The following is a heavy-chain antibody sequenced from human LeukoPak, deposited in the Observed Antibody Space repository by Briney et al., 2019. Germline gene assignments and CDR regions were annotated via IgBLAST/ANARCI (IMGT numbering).Heavy chain of an antibody. V-gene: IGHV3-11*05. CDR3: ARGGGTDWFDP. CDR1: GFTFSDYY. CDR2: ISSGSSYT. J-gene: IGHJ5*02. Sequence: GGSLRLSCAASGFTFSDYYMSWIRQAPGKGLEWISYISSGSSYTNHADSVKGRFTISRDNAKNSLYLQMNSLRAEDTAVYYCARGGGTDWFDPWGQGTLVTVSS. D-gene: IGHD4-23*01.